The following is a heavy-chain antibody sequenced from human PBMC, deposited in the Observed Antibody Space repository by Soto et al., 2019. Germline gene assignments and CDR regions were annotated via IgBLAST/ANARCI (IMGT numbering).Heavy chain of an antibody. Sequence: QVQLVQSGAEVKKPGSSAKVSCKASGGTFSSYAISWVRQAPGQGLEWMGGTIPIFGTANYAQKFQGRVTITADESTSTAYREPSSLRSEDTAVYYCARHVPAAGYYYGMDVWGQGTTVTVSS. J-gene: IGHJ6*02. V-gene: IGHV1-69*12. CDR3: ARHVPAAGYYYGMDV. CDR2: TIPIFGTA. D-gene: IGHD2-2*01. CDR1: GGTFSSYA.